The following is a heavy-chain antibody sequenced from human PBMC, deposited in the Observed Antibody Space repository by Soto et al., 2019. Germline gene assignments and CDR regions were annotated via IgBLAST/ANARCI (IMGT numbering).Heavy chain of an antibody. CDR1: GYSFTSYW. CDR3: AREHDPGVYYYYMDV. CDR2: IYPGDSDT. Sequence: PLVSLKISCKGSGYSFTSYWIGWVRQMPGKGLEWMGIIYPGDSDTRYSPSFQGQVTISADKSISTAYLQWSSLKASDTAMFYCAREHDPGVYYYYMDVWGKGTTVTVSS. V-gene: IGHV5-51*01. J-gene: IGHJ6*03. D-gene: IGHD3-10*01.